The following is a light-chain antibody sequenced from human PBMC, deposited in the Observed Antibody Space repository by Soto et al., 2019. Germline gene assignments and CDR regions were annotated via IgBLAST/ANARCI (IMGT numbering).Light chain of an antibody. CDR1: SSNIGAGYD. Sequence: QSVLTQPPSVSGAPGQRVTISCTVSSSNIGAGYDVHWYQQLPGTAPKLLIYGNSNRPSGVPDRFSGSKSGTSASLAITGLQAEDEADYYCQSYDSSFEVFGGGTKLTVL. V-gene: IGLV1-40*01. J-gene: IGLJ2*01. CDR2: GNS. CDR3: QSYDSSFEV.